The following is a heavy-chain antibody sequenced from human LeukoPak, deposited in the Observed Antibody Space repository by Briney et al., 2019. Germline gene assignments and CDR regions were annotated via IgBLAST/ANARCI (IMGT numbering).Heavy chain of an antibody. CDR3: ARAGQWELLVDY. V-gene: IGHV4-59*01. Sequence: SETLSLTCTVSGGSISSYYWSWIRQPPGKGLEWIGYIYYSGSTNYNPSLESRVTISVDTSKNQFSLKLSSVTAADTAVYYCARAGQWELLVDYWGQGTLVTVSS. D-gene: IGHD1-26*01. J-gene: IGHJ4*02. CDR2: IYYSGST. CDR1: GGSISSYY.